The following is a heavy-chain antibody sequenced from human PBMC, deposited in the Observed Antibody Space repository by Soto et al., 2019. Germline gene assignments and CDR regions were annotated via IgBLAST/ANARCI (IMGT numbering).Heavy chain of an antibody. V-gene: IGHV3-23*01. CDR2: ITDSGGST. CDR3: AHMTGCDY. J-gene: IGHJ4*02. CDR1: GFTFSSQA. D-gene: IGHD3-9*01. Sequence: EVQLLESGGGLVQPGGSLRLACAASGFTFSSQAMSWVRQAPGKGLEWVSTITDSGGSTYYADSVKGRFTISRDNSKNTLYLQMNSLRVEDTAVYYCAHMTGCDYWGPGTLVTVSS.